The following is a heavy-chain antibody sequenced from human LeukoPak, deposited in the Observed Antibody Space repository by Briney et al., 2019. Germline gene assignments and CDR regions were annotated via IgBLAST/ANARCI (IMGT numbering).Heavy chain of an antibody. CDR3: ATYRQVLLPFES. CDR2: IPYDGSNK. CDR1: GFIFSTYG. Sequence: GGSLRLSCAASGFIFSTYGMHWVRQAPGKGLEWVAFIPYDGSNKYYADSVRGRFTISRDNSKSTLSLQMNSLRAEDTAIYYCATYRQVLLPFESWGQGTLVTVSS. J-gene: IGHJ4*02. D-gene: IGHD2-8*02. V-gene: IGHV3-30*02.